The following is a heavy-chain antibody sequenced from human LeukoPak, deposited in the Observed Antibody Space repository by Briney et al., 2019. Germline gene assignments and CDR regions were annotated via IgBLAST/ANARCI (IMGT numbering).Heavy chain of an antibody. CDR1: GYTFSDYY. D-gene: IGHD3-22*01. CDR2: INPKSGDT. J-gene: IGHJ4*02. V-gene: IGHV1-2*06. Sequence: GASVKVSCKASGYTFSDYYMYWLRQAPGEGLEWMGRINPKSGDTNYAQNFQGRVTMTRDTSMNTAYMELRSLRSDDTAVYYCARDWGSYYDSSGYNMYDYWGQGTLVTVSS. CDR3: ARDWGSYYDSSGYNMYDY.